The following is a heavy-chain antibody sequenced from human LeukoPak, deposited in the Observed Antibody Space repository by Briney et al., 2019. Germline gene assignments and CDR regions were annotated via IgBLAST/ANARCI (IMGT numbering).Heavy chain of an antibody. CDR2: ISRSGGYT. D-gene: IGHD3-22*01. CDR1: GFTFSSYA. CDR3: AKGSVYYYDSSGNLYYFHY. Sequence: PGGSLRLSCAASGFTFSSYAMSWVRQAPGKGLEWVSAISRSGGYTYYADSVKGPFTISRDNSQNTLYLQMNSLRGEDTAVYYCAKGSVYYYDSSGNLYYFHYWGQGTLVTVSS. J-gene: IGHJ4*02. V-gene: IGHV3-23*01.